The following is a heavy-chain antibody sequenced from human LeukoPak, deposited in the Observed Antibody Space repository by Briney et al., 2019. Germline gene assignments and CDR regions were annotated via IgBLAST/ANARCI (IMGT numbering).Heavy chain of an antibody. Sequence: SGGSLRLSCAASGFTFNTFWMTWVRRAPGKGLEWVANIKQDGSEKYYVDSVKARFTISRDNAKNSLYLQMNSLRAEDTAVYYCASEVGYCSGGSCYRYGMDVWGQGTTVTVSS. CDR2: IKQDGSEK. J-gene: IGHJ6*02. CDR3: ASEVGYCSGGSCYRYGMDV. CDR1: GFTFNTFW. V-gene: IGHV3-7*01. D-gene: IGHD2-15*01.